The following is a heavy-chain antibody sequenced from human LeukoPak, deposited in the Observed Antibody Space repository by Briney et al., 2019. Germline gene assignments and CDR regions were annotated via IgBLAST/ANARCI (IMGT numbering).Heavy chain of an antibody. D-gene: IGHD3-10*01. CDR1: GFTFSSYE. CDR3: ARAGRRFGELKLKRWFNP. CDR2: ISSSGSTI. V-gene: IGHV3-48*03. Sequence: GGSLRLSCAASGFTFSSYEMNRVRQAPGKGLEWVSYISSSGSTIYYADSVKGRFTISRDNAKNSLYLQMNSLRAEDTAVYYCARAGRRFGELKLKRWFNPWGQGTLVTVSS. J-gene: IGHJ5*02.